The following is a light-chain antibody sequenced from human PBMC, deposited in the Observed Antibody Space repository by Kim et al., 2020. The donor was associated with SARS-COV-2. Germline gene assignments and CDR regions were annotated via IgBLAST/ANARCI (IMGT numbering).Light chain of an antibody. V-gene: IGKV3-20*01. Sequence: EIVLTQSPGTLSLSPGERATLSCRASQSVTSSYLAWYQQKPGQPPRLLIYGASNRATGIPDRFSGSGSGTDFTLTISRLESEDLAVYYCQHYGTSLRTFGQGTKVDIK. CDR3: QHYGTSLRT. CDR2: GAS. CDR1: QSVTSSY. J-gene: IGKJ1*01.